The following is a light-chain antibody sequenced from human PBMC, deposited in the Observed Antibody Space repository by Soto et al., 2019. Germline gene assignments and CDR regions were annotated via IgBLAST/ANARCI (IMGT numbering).Light chain of an antibody. CDR3: QQYNSYSVT. CDR1: QTISSW. CDR2: DAS. Sequence: TQLTQSPSTLSGSVGDRVKLTCRASQTISSWLAWYQQKPGKAPKFLVYDASNLESGVPSRFSCSGSGTEFTLTISSLQPDDFATYYCQQYNSYSVTSGQGTNVDVK. J-gene: IGKJ1*01. V-gene: IGKV1-5*01.